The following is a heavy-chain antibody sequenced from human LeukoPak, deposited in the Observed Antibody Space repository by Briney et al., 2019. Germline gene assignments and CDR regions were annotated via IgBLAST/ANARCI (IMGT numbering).Heavy chain of an antibody. CDR1: GSTLRSFA. Sequence: PGGSLRPSWAASGSTLRSFAMGWVRKVQGRGLECLSTLVVTGGATYYADSVTGRFIISRDNSKNTLYLQMNSLTVEDTAVYYCAKDDGGEYHLFDSWGQGTLVTVSS. V-gene: IGHV3-23*01. CDR3: AKDDGGEYHLFDS. J-gene: IGHJ4*02. D-gene: IGHD3-16*01. CDR2: LVVTGGAT.